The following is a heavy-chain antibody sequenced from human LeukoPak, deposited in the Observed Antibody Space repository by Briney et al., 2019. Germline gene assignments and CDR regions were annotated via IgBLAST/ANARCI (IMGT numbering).Heavy chain of an antibody. CDR3: ARDKIAESPRSRSSSWYPDY. CDR1: GYTFTSYY. V-gene: IGHV1-46*01. Sequence: GASVKVSCKASGYTFTSYYMHWVRQAPGQGLELVGIINPSGGSTSYAQKFQGRVTMTRDTSTSTVYMELSSLRSEDTAVYYCARDKIAESPRSRSSSWYPDYWGQGTLVTVSS. D-gene: IGHD6-13*01. J-gene: IGHJ4*02. CDR2: INPSGGST.